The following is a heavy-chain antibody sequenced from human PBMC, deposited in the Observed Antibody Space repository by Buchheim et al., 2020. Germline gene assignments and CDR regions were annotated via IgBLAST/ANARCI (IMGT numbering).Heavy chain of an antibody. CDR3: AREHFDVWAGLTRFFDF. CDR2: LSTSGTT. Sequence: QVQLQESGPGLVRPSQTLSLTCSVSGDSITNGHYYWGWIRQPAGKGLEWIGRLSTSGTTDYNPSFKSRVIISGDTSTNQFSLKLSSATAADTAVYYCAREHFDVWAGLTRFFDFWGQGAL. V-gene: IGHV4-61*02. CDR1: GDSITNGHYY. J-gene: IGHJ4*02. D-gene: IGHD3/OR15-3a*01.